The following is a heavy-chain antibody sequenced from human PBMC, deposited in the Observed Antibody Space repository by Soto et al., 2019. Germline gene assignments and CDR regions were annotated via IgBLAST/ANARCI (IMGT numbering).Heavy chain of an antibody. CDR3: ARWPDGYYYYGMDV. CDR1: GYTFTSYD. CDR2: MNPNSGNT. Sequence: QVQLVQSGAEVKKPGASVKVSCKASGYTFTSYDINWVRQATGQGLEWMGWMNPNSGNTGYAQNFQGRVTMTRNTYISKAYMELSSMRSEDTAVYYCARWPDGYYYYGMDVWGQGTTVTVSS. J-gene: IGHJ6*02. V-gene: IGHV1-8*01.